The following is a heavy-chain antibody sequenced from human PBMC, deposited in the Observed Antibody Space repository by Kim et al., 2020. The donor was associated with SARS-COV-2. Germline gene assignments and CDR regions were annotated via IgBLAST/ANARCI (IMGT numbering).Heavy chain of an antibody. CDR3: AKSYDILTGYISPEDY. V-gene: IGHV3-23*01. J-gene: IGHJ4*02. D-gene: IGHD3-9*01. Sequence: SVKGRFTISRDNSKNTLYLQMNSLRAEDTAVCYCAKSYDILTGYISPEDYWGQGTLVTVSS.